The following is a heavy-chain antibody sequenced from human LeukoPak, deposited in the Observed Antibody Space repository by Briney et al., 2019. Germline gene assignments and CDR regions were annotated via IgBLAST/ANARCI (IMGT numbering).Heavy chain of an antibody. D-gene: IGHD3-22*01. CDR2: ISGSGAST. CDR1: GFTFSSYA. Sequence: PGGSLRLSCAASGFTFSSYAMSWVRQAPGKGLEWVSGISGSGASTYYADSVKGRFTISRDNSKKTLYLQMNSLRAEDTAVYYCAKDPAYYYDSSAKAYYYYYMDVWGKGTTVTVSS. V-gene: IGHV3-23*01. CDR3: AKDPAYYYDSSAKAYYYYYMDV. J-gene: IGHJ6*03.